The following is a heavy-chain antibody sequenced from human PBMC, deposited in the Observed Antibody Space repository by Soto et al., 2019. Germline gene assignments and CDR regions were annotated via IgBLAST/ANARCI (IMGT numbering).Heavy chain of an antibody. Sequence: QITLKESGPTLVKPTETLTLTCTFSGFSLTTNGVGVGWIRQPPGKALEWLALIYWDDDKRYSPSLKSRLTITKDTSNNQVVLTMTSMDPVDTATYYWAHLVGYYYGMDVWGRGTTVTVSS. CDR3: AHLVGYYYGMDV. J-gene: IGHJ6*02. CDR1: GFSLTTNGVG. CDR2: IYWDDDK. V-gene: IGHV2-5*02.